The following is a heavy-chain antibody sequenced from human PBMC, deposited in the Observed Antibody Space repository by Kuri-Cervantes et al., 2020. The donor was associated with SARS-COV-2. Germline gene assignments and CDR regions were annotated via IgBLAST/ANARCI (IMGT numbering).Heavy chain of an antibody. D-gene: IGHD4-17*01. J-gene: IGHJ4*02. CDR2: ISYDGSNK. CDR3: ARDWDDYGDYGFDY. Sequence: GESLKISCAASGFTFSSYSMNWVRQAPGKGLEWVAVISYDGSNKYYADSVKGRFTISRDNSKNTLYLQMNSLRAEDTAVYYCARDWDDYGDYGFDYWGQGTLVTVSS. CDR1: GFTFSSYS. V-gene: IGHV3-30*03.